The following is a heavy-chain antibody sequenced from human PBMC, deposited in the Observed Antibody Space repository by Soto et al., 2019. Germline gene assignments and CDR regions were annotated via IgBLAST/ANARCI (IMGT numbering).Heavy chain of an antibody. J-gene: IGHJ4*02. V-gene: IGHV4-4*02. Sequence: SETLSLTCAVSGGSMSSSNWWTWVRQSPGKGLERIGEIYRSGGTNYNASLKSRAIISLDKSKNQFSLKLSSVTAADTAVYYCAREAYKGGATNPFFDYWGQGTLVTVSS. D-gene: IGHD1-26*01. CDR1: GGSMSSSNW. CDR2: IYRSGGT. CDR3: AREAYKGGATNPFFDY.